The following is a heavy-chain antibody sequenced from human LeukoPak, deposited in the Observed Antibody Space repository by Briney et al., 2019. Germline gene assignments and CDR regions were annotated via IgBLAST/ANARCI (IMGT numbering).Heavy chain of an antibody. CDR3: ARGDNYYDSSGYYQLDY. D-gene: IGHD3-22*01. CDR2: IYYSGST. CDR1: VGSITSYY. J-gene: IGHJ4*02. Sequence: SETLSLTCAVSVGSITSYYWSWMRQPWGKALEWTGYIYYSGSTNYNPSLKSRVTISVDTSKNQVALKLSSVTAADAAVYYCARGDNYYDSSGYYQLDYWGQGTLVTVSS. V-gene: IGHV4-59*13.